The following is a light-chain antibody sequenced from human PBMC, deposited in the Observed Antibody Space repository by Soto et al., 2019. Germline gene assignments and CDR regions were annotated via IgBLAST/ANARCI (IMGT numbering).Light chain of an antibody. V-gene: IGKV1-12*01. Sequence: DIQMTQSPSSLSASVGDRVTITCQASQNINNYLNWYQQKPGKAPRLLIYEATNLQSGVPPRFSGSGSGTDFTLTISSLQPEDFATYFCQQANSFPITFGQGTRLEIK. CDR2: EAT. CDR1: QNINNY. CDR3: QQANSFPIT. J-gene: IGKJ5*01.